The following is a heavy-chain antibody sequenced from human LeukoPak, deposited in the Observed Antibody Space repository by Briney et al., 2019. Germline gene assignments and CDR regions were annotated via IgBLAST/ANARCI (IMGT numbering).Heavy chain of an antibody. CDR1: GFTFSDHY. CDR3: TRGTGD. J-gene: IGHJ4*02. Sequence: GGALRLSCAASGFTFSDHYMDWVRQAPGKGLEWGGRIRNKTNSYTTEYAASVKGNFTIALDDSKSSLFLQMKSLKTEDTVVYYCTRGTGDWGQGTLVTVSS. V-gene: IGHV3-72*01. D-gene: IGHD2-8*02. CDR2: IRNKTNSYTT.